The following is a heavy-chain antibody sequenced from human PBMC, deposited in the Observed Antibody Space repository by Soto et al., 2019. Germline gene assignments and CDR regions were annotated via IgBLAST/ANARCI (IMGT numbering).Heavy chain of an antibody. CDR3: ARDGSEDYGRKGAFDI. Sequence: GGSLRLSCAASGFTFSSYSMNWVRQAPGKGLEWVSSISSSSSYIYYADSVKGRFTISRDNAKNSLYLQMNSLRAEDTAVYCGARDGSEDYGRKGAFDIWGQGTMVTVSS. D-gene: IGHD5-12*01. V-gene: IGHV3-21*01. CDR1: GFTFSSYS. CDR2: ISSSSSYI. J-gene: IGHJ3*02.